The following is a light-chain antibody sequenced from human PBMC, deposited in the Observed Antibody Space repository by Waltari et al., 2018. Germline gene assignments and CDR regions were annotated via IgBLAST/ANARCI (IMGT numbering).Light chain of an antibody. CDR3: SSYTSSSTPVV. V-gene: IGLV2-14*01. CDR2: EAS. J-gene: IGLJ2*01. CDR1: SIAVGGYNY. Sequence: QSALTQPVSVSGSPGQSITISCTGTSIAVGGYNYVSWYQQHQGKAPKLMIYEASNRPSWVSNPFPGSKSGNTASLTISGLQAEDEADYYCSSYTSSSTPVVFGGGTKLTVL.